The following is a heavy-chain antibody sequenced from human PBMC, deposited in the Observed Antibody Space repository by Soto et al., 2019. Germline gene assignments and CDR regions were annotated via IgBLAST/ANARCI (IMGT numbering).Heavy chain of an antibody. CDR3: ATLTKYDILTGFYPC. V-gene: IGHV3-66*01. Sequence: EVQLVESGGGLVQPGGSLRLSCAASGFTVNSNYMSWVRQAPGKGLEWVSVIYSDGSTYYADSVKGRFIISRDNSNNTRYFQMNSLRAEDTAVYYCATLTKYDILTGFYPCWGQGTLVTVS. J-gene: IGHJ4*02. D-gene: IGHD3-9*01. CDR2: IYSDGST. CDR1: GFTVNSNY.